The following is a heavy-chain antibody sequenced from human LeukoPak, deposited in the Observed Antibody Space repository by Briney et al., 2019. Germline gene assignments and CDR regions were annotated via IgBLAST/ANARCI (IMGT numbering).Heavy chain of an antibody. V-gene: IGHV6-1*01. Sequence: SQTLSLTCAISGDSFSSNSAAWNWIRQSPSRGLEWLGRTYYRSKWYNDYAVSVKSRITISPDTSKNQFSLQLNSVTPEDTAVYYCARAAAGTRRSWFDPWGQGTLVTVSS. CDR2: TYYRSKWYN. CDR1: GDSFSSNSAA. J-gene: IGHJ5*02. CDR3: ARAAAGTRRSWFDP. D-gene: IGHD6-13*01.